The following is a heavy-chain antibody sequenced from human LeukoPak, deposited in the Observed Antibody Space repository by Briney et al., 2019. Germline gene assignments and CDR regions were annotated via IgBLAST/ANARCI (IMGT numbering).Heavy chain of an antibody. V-gene: IGHV3-15*07. Sequence: GGSLRLSCATSGFTFSNAWMNWVRQAPGKGLEWVGRIRSNSGGGTIDYAAPVKGRFTLSRDDSKTTLYLQMNSLQTEDTAVYYCATDFYDSTWGQGTLVTVSS. CDR1: GFTFSNAW. CDR3: ATDFYDST. CDR2: IRSNSGGGTI. D-gene: IGHD3-22*01. J-gene: IGHJ5*02.